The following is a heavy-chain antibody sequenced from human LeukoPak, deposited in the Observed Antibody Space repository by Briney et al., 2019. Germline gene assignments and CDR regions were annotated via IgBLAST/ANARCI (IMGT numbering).Heavy chain of an antibody. Sequence: GSSVKVSCRASRDTFSIYAISWVRQAPGQGLEWMGGIIPIFGTANYAQKFQGRVTITADESTSTAYMELSSLRSEDTAVYYCARGVWQQLRLYYFDYWGQGTLVTVSS. D-gene: IGHD6-13*01. CDR2: IIPIFGTA. CDR1: RDTFSIYA. J-gene: IGHJ4*02. V-gene: IGHV1-69*01. CDR3: ARGVWQQLRLYYFDY.